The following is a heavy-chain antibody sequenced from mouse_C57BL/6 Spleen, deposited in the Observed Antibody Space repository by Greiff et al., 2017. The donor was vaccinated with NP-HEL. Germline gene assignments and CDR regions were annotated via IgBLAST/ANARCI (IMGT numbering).Heavy chain of an antibody. CDR1: GFTFSSYA. Sequence: EVQVVESGGGLVKPGGSLKLSCAASGFTFSSYAMSWVRQTPEKRLEWVATISDGGSYTYYPDNVKGRFTISRDNAKNNLYLQMSHLKSEDTAMYYCARYYYGSSPHFDYWGQGTTLTVSS. CDR2: ISDGGSYT. D-gene: IGHD1-1*01. V-gene: IGHV5-4*01. J-gene: IGHJ2*01. CDR3: ARYYYGSSPHFDY.